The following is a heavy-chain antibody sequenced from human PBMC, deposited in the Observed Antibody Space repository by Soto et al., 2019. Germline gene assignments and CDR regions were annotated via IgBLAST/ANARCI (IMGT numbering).Heavy chain of an antibody. CDR1: GGSFNGYF. Sequence: SETLSLTCAVYGGSFNGYFWTWIRQPPGRGLEWIGEINHSGTTNYNPSLKSRVTISVDTSKNQFSLKLSSVTAADTAVYYCARWYGGSLDYWGQGTLVTVSS. D-gene: IGHD4-17*01. V-gene: IGHV4-34*01. CDR3: ARWYGGSLDY. CDR2: INHSGTT. J-gene: IGHJ4*02.